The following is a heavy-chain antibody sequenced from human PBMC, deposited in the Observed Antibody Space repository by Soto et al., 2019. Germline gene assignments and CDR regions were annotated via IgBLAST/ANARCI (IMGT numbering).Heavy chain of an antibody. Sequence: PGGSLRLSCTPSGFTFGNFAMSWVRQAPGEGLEWVSSISAGGATTYYADSVKGRVTMSRDNSKNTLSLQMISLRAEDSAVYYCAKDRGGTGWPFDHWGQGTLGTVSA. J-gene: IGHJ4*02. CDR2: ISAGGATT. CDR3: AKDRGGTGWPFDH. CDR1: GFTFGNFA. V-gene: IGHV3-23*01. D-gene: IGHD6-19*01.